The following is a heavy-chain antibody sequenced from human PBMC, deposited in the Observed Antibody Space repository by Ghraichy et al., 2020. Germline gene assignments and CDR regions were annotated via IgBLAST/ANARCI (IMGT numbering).Heavy chain of an antibody. D-gene: IGHD2-2*01. CDR3: AREGEGWIVVVPAASGVTGAFDI. V-gene: IGHV1-2*02. CDR1: GYTFTGYY. J-gene: IGHJ3*02. Sequence: ASVKVSCKASGYTFTGYYMHWVRQAPGQGLEWMGWINPNSGGTNYAQKFQGRVTMTRDTSISTAYMELSRLRSDDTAVYYCAREGEGWIVVVPAASGVTGAFDIWGQGTMVTVSS. CDR2: INPNSGGT.